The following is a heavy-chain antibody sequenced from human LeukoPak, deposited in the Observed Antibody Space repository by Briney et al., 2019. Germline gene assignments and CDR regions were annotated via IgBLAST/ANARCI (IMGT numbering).Heavy chain of an antibody. V-gene: IGHV3-48*01. D-gene: IGHD6-25*01. J-gene: IGHJ4*02. CDR2: MWGRRGTT. CDR3: ARGLGF. Sequence: PGGSLRLSCGASGFTFRSCGMKGVRQARGKGGEGVASMWGRRGTTYYADSVKGRFTTPKHNANNSLYLQMNTLRAEDTAVYYCARGLGFWGQGTLVTVSS. CDR1: GFTFRSCG.